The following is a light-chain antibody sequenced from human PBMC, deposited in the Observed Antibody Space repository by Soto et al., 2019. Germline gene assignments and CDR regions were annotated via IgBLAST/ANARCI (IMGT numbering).Light chain of an antibody. Sequence: EIVLTQSPDTLSLSPGEGASLSCRASQSVHTFLAWYQQQPGQAPRLLIYSTSNRATGIPDRFSGSGSGTDFTLTIRRLEPEDFALYYCQQYGRSQTFGQGTKVDIK. CDR1: QSVHTF. CDR3: QQYGRSQT. V-gene: IGKV3-20*01. J-gene: IGKJ1*01. CDR2: STS.